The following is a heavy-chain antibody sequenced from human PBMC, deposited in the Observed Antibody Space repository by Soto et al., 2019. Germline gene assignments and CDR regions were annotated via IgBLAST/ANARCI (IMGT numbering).Heavy chain of an antibody. Sequence: QVQLVQSGAEVKEPGDSVRVSCEASGYTFTAYHIHWVRQAPGQGLEWMGWINPKFGDTTYAQDLQGRVSMTRDMSISTVYMELSRLTSDDTAIYYCARNMDYYYGRGSGNGHGVWGQGTTVTVFS. V-gene: IGHV1-2*02. CDR2: INPKFGDT. CDR3: ARNMDYYYGRGSGNGHGV. D-gene: IGHD3-10*02. J-gene: IGHJ6*02. CDR1: GYTFTAYH.